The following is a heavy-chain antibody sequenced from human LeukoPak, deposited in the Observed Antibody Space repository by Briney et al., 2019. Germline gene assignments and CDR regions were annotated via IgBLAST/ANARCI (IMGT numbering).Heavy chain of an antibody. Sequence: PSETLSLTCAVYGGSFSGYYWSWLRQPPGKGLEWLGEINHSGSTNYNPSLKSRVTISVDTSKNQFSLKLSSVTAADTAVYYCARGGIVVVPAAMPGYYYYGMDVWGQGTTVTVSS. CDR3: ARGGIVVVPAAMPGYYYYGMDV. CDR1: GGSFSGYY. CDR2: INHSGST. J-gene: IGHJ6*02. V-gene: IGHV4-34*01. D-gene: IGHD2-2*01.